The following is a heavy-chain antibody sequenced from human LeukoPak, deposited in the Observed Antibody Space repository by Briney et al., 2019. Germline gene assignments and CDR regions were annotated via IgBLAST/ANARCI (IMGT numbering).Heavy chain of an antibody. J-gene: IGHJ5*02. CDR3: AREVYRIGVGGFDP. CDR2: IDWKGRPT. D-gene: IGHD6-19*01. CDR1: GFTFSSYA. Sequence: GGSLRLSCAASGFTFSSYAMGWLRQVPGKGLEWVSDIDWKGRPTSYADSVKGRLTISRDNAQKSLYLQMDSLRAEDTALYYCAREVYRIGVGGFDPWGQGTLVTVSS. V-gene: IGHV3-20*04.